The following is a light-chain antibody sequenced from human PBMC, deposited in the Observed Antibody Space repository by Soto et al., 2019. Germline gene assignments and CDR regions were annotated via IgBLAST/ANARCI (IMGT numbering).Light chain of an antibody. CDR1: QSVNIN. CDR2: GTS. V-gene: IGKV3-20*01. Sequence: EIVMTQSPATLSVSPGERATLSCRASQSVNINLAWYQQKPGQAPRLLIYGTSTRATGIPDRLSGSGSGTEFTLTISRMEPEDFAVYYCQQYGSSITFGQGTRLEIK. CDR3: QQYGSSIT. J-gene: IGKJ5*01.